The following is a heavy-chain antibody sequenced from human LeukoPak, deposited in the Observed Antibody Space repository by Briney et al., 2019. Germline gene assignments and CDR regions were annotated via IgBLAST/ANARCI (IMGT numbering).Heavy chain of an antibody. CDR3: ASGLELDY. Sequence: PGGSLRLSCAASGFTFSNAWMNWVRQPPGKGLEWVANIKQDGSEKNYVDSVKGRFTISRDNAKNSLYLQMNSLRAEDTAVYYCASGLELDYWGQGTLVTVSS. CDR1: GFTFSNAW. V-gene: IGHV3-7*03. CDR2: IKQDGSEK. J-gene: IGHJ4*02.